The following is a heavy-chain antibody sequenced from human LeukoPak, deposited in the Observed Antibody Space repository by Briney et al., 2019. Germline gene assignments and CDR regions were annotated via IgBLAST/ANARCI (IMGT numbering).Heavy chain of an antibody. V-gene: IGHV3-23*01. Sequence: GGSLRLSCAASGLTFSNYAMNWVRQAPGKGLEWVSAISPSDSTYYADSVKGRFTISRDNSKNTLYLQMNSLRAEDTAVYYCARSGITGTTTFDYWGQGTLVTVSS. CDR1: GLTFSNYA. CDR3: ARSGITGTTTFDY. J-gene: IGHJ4*02. CDR2: ISPSDST. D-gene: IGHD1-7*01.